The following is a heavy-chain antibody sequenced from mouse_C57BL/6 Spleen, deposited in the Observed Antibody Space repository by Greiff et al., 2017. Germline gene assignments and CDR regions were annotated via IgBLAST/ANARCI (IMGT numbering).Heavy chain of an antibody. CDR2: IDPSDSYT. J-gene: IGHJ2*01. Sequence: VQLQQPGAELVKPGASVKLSCKASGYTFTSYWMQWVKQRPGQGLEWIGEIDPSDSYTNYNQKFKGKATLTVDTSSSTAYMQLSSLTSEDSAVYYCARPSPLLRYFDYWGQGTTLTVSS. V-gene: IGHV1-50*01. D-gene: IGHD1-1*01. CDR1: GYTFTSYW. CDR3: ARPSPLLRYFDY.